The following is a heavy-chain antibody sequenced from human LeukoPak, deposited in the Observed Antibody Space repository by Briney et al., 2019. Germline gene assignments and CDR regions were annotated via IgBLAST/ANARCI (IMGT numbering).Heavy chain of an antibody. CDR1: GGSISSGGYY. Sequence: PSQTLSLTCTVSGGSISSGGYYWSWIRQHPGKGLEWIGYIYYSGSTYYNPSLKSRVTISVDTSKNQFSLKLSSVTAADTAVYYCARDGCSSTSCYTTNWFDPWGQGTLVTVSS. CDR3: ARDGCSSTSCYTTNWFDP. J-gene: IGHJ5*02. D-gene: IGHD2-2*02. V-gene: IGHV4-31*03. CDR2: IYYSGST.